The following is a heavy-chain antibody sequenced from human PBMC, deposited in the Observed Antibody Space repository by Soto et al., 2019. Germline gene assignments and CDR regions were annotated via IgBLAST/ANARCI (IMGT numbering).Heavy chain of an antibody. CDR1: ISSSSYY. CDR3: ARRPTESARFDY. V-gene: IGHV4-39*01. Sequence: ISSSSYYWGWIGQPPGKGLEWIGSIYYSGSTYYNPSLKSRVTISVDTSKNQFSLKLSSVTAADTAVYYCARRPTESARFDYWGQGTLVTVSS. D-gene: IGHD3-3*01. J-gene: IGHJ4*02. CDR2: IYYSGST.